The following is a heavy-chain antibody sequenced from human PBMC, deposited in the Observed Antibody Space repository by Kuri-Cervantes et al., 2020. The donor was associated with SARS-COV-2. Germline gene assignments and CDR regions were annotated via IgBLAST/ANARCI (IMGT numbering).Heavy chain of an antibody. D-gene: IGHD3-3*01. CDR2: IYYSGST. CDR3: ARLVPYYDFWSGSYYFDY. J-gene: IGHJ4*02. CDR1: GGSISSSSYY. V-gene: IGHV4-39*01. Sequence: SETLSPTCTVSGGSISSSSYYWGWIRQPPGKGLEWIGRIYYSGSTYYNPSLKSRVTISVDTSKNQFPLKLSSVTAADTAVYYCARLVPYYDFWSGSYYFDYWGQGTLVTVSS.